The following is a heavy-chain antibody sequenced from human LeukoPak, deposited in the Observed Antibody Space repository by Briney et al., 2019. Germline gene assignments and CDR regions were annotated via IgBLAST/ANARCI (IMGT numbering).Heavy chain of an antibody. D-gene: IGHD3-22*01. CDR3: ASWVNYYDSSGYYDAFDI. V-gene: IGHV4-34*01. CDR2: INHSGST. CDR1: GGSFSGYY. Sequence: SETLSLTCTVYGGSFSGYYWSWIRQPPGKGLEWIGEINHSGSTNYNPSLKSRVTISVDTSKNQFSLKLSSVTAADTAVYYCASWVNYYDSSGYYDAFDIWGQGTVVTVSS. J-gene: IGHJ3*02.